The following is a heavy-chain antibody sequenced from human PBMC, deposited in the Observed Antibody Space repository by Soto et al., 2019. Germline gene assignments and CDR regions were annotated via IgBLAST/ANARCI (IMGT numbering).Heavy chain of an antibody. CDR1: GGSISSYY. D-gene: IGHD1-20*01. CDR3: ARGRDNWNYDYYYMDV. Sequence: QVQLQESGPGLVKPSETLSLTCTVSGGSISSYYWSWIRQPPGKGLEWIGYIYYSGSTNYNPSLKSRVTISVDTSKNQFSLKLSSVTAADTAVYYCARGRDNWNYDYYYMDVWGKGTTVTVSS. J-gene: IGHJ6*03. CDR2: IYYSGST. V-gene: IGHV4-59*01.